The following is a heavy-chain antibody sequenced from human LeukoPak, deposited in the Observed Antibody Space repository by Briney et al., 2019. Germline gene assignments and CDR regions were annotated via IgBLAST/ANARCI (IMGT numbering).Heavy chain of an antibody. D-gene: IGHD3-10*01. CDR1: GDSISSGGSY. Sequence: PSQTLSLTCTVSGDSISSGGSYWSWIRQPPGKGLEWIGNTYSGGTAHYNLSLRSRVTISVDTSKSQISLKLNSLTAADTAVYYCARRVLGSGRQDCWGQGTLVTVSS. CDR2: TYSGGTA. CDR3: ARRVLGSGRQDC. V-gene: IGHV4-39*01. J-gene: IGHJ4*02.